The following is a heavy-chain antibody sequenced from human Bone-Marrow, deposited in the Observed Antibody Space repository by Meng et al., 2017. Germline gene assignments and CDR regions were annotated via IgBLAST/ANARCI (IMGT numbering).Heavy chain of an antibody. D-gene: IGHD2-15*01. CDR1: GFTFSGSA. V-gene: IGHV3-73*01. CDR3: TRPVVAAEWGWADV. J-gene: IGHJ6*02. CDR2: IRSKANSYAT. Sequence: GGSLRLSCAASGFTFSGSAMHWVRQASGKGLEWVGRIRSKANSYATAYAASVKGRFTISRDDSKNTAYLQMNSLKTEDTAVYYCTRPVVAAEWGWADVWGHGTTVTVSS.